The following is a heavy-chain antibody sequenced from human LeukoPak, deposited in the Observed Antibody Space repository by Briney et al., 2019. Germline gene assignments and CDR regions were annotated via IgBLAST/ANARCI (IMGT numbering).Heavy chain of an antibody. CDR1: GFTFSSYA. D-gene: IGHD2-15*01. CDR2: ISGSGGST. Sequence: QPGGSLRLSCAASGFTFSSYAMSWVRQAPGKGLEWVSAISGSGGSTYYADSVKGRFTISRDNSKNTLYLQMNSLRAEDTAVYYCAKDPYFYCSGGSCFIDYWGQGTLVTVSS. V-gene: IGHV3-23*01. J-gene: IGHJ4*02. CDR3: AKDPYFYCSGGSCFIDY.